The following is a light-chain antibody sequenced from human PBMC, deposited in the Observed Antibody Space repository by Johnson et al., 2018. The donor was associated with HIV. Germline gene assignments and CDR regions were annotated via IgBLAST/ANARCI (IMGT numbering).Light chain of an antibody. Sequence: QSVLTQPPSVSAAPGQKVTISCSGSSSNIGNNYVSWYQQVPGAAPKLLIYDNNRRPSGIPDRFSGAKSGTSATLGITGLQTGDEADYYCGTWGGVLGTGTKVTVL. CDR1: SSNIGNNY. J-gene: IGLJ1*01. CDR2: DNN. V-gene: IGLV1-51*01. CDR3: GTWGGV.